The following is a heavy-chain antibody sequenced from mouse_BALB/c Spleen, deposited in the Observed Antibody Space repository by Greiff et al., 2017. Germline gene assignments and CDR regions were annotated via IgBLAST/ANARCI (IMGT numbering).Heavy chain of an antibody. CDR3: ARTGRRDYFDY. CDR1: GFTFSSFG. CDR2: ISSGSSTI. J-gene: IGHJ2*01. Sequence: DVHLVESGGGLVQPGGSRKLSCAASGFTFSSFGMHWVRQAPEKGLEWVAYISSGSSTIYYADTVKGRFTISRDNPKNTLFLQMTSLRSEDTAMYYCARTGRRDYFDYWGQGTTLTVSS. V-gene: IGHV5-17*02.